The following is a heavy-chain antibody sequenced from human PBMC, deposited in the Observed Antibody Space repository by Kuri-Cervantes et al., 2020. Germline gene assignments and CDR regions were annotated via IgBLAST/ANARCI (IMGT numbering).Heavy chain of an antibody. Sequence: ASVKVSCKASGYTFTSYYMHWVRQAPGQGLEWMGIINPSGGSTSYAQKFQGRVTMTRDTSTSTVYMELSSLRSEDTAVYYCASNSDCSGGSCYSGYYYYGMDVWGQGTTVTVSS. CDR3: ASNSDCSGGSCYSGYYYYGMDV. J-gene: IGHJ6*02. D-gene: IGHD2-15*01. V-gene: IGHV1-46*01. CDR1: GYTFTSYY. CDR2: INPSGGST.